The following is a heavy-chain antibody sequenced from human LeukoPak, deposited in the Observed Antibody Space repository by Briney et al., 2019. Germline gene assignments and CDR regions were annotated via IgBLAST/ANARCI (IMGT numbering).Heavy chain of an antibody. J-gene: IGHJ4*02. CDR2: ISSGGSTI. Sequence: GGSLRLSCAASGFTFSSYGMHWVRQAPGKGLEWVSSISSGGSTIYYADSVKGRFTISRDNAKNSLYLQMNSLRAEDTAVYYCARGFKYQFDYWGQGTLVTVSS. V-gene: IGHV3-48*01. D-gene: IGHD2-2*01. CDR3: ARGFKYQFDY. CDR1: GFTFSSYG.